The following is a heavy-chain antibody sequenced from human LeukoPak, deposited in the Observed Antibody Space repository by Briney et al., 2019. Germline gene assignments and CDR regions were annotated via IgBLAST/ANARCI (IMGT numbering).Heavy chain of an antibody. CDR1: GDSISSYY. V-gene: IGHV4-59*01. J-gene: IGHJ4*02. D-gene: IGHD6-13*01. CDR2: IYYSGST. CDR3: AREVVAAPGTVDY. Sequence: SETLSLTCTVSGDSISSYYWSWIRQPPGKGLEWIGYIYYSGSTNYKPSLKSRVTISVDTSKNQFSLKLTSVTAADTAVYYCAREVVAAPGTVDYWGQGTLVTVSS.